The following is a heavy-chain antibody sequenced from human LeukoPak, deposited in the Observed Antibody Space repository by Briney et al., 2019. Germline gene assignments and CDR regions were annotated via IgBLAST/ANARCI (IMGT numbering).Heavy chain of an antibody. CDR1: GGSISSYY. CDR3: AREGVAAAGTSAFDI. D-gene: IGHD6-13*01. V-gene: IGHV4-59*01. J-gene: IGHJ3*02. Sequence: SETLSLTCTVSGGSISSYYWSWIRQPPGKGLEWIGYIYYSGSTNYNPSLKSRVTISVDTSKNQFSLKLSSVTAANTAVYYCAREGVAAAGTSAFDIWGQGTMVTVSS. CDR2: IYYSGST.